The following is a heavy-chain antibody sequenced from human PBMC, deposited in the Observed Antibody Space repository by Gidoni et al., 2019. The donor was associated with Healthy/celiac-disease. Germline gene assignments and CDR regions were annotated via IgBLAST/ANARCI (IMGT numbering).Heavy chain of an antibody. CDR1: GFTFSSYG. V-gene: IGHV3-30*18. J-gene: IGHJ4*02. Sequence: QVQLVESGGGVVQPGRSLRLSCSASGFTFSSYGMHWVRQAPGKGLEWVAVISYDGSNKYYADSVKGRFTISRDNSKNTLYLQMNSLRAEDTAVYYCAKTYDSSLEYFDYWGQGTLVTVSS. D-gene: IGHD3-22*01. CDR3: AKTYDSSLEYFDY. CDR2: ISYDGSNK.